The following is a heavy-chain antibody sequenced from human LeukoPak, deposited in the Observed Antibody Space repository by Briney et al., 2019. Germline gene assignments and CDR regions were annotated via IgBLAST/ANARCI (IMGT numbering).Heavy chain of an antibody. CDR1: GGSISNFY. V-gene: IGHV4-59*12. Sequence: PSETLSLTCTVSGGSISNFYWSWIRQPPGKGLEWIGYIYYSGTTNYNPSLKSRVTISVDTSKNQFSLKLSSVTAADTAVYYCARSGRGYSGYDRGGHYYYYYMDVWGKGTTVTVSS. CDR3: ARSGRGYSGYDRGGHYYYYYMDV. D-gene: IGHD5-12*01. J-gene: IGHJ6*03. CDR2: IYYSGTT.